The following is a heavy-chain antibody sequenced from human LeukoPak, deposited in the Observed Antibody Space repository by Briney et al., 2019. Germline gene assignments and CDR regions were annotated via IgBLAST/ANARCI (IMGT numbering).Heavy chain of an antibody. J-gene: IGHJ4*02. D-gene: IGHD6-13*01. CDR3: TGVSRSSWYDY. CDR1: GFTFSNAW. Sequence: GGSLRLSCAASGFTFSNAWMSWVRQAPGKGLEWVGRIKSKTDGGTPDYAAPVKDRFTISRDDSKNTLYLQMNSLKTEDTAVYYCTGVSRSSWYDYWGQGTLVTVSS. CDR2: IKSKTDGGTP. V-gene: IGHV3-15*01.